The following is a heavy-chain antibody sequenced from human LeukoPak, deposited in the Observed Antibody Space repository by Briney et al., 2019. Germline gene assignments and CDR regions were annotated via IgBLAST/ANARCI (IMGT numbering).Heavy chain of an antibody. Sequence: GASVKVSCKASGGTFSSYAISWVRQAPGQGLEWMGGIIPIFGTANYAQKFQGRVTMTRDTSTSTAYMELRSLRSDDTAVYYCARDHAAHEASFDYWGQGTLVTASS. D-gene: IGHD6-13*01. V-gene: IGHV1-69*05. CDR3: ARDHAAHEASFDY. J-gene: IGHJ4*02. CDR1: GGTFSSYA. CDR2: IIPIFGTA.